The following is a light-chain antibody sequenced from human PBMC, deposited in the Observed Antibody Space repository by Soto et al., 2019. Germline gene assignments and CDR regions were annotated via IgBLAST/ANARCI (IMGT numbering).Light chain of an antibody. CDR3: QRYNDWPPWT. Sequence: EIVITQSPATLSVSPGERATLFCKASQNVGTSLAWYQQIPGQPPRLLIHGASIRATGVPARFTGSGSGTEFTLTISGLQSEDLAVYYCQRYNDWPPWTFGQGTKV. V-gene: IGKV3-15*01. CDR1: QNVGTS. CDR2: GAS. J-gene: IGKJ1*01.